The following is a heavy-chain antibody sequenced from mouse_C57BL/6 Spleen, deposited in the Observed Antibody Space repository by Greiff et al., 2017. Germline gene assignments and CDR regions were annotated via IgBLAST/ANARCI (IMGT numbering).Heavy chain of an antibody. V-gene: IGHV1-53*01. CDR1: GYTFTSYW. CDR3: ASPLYYYGSSYRAWFAY. D-gene: IGHD1-1*01. CDR2: INPSNGGT. Sequence: QVQLKQPGTELVKPGASVKLSCKASGYTFTSYWMHWVKQRPGQGLEWIGNINPSNGGTNYNEKFKSKATLTVDKSSSTAYMQLSSLTSEDSAVYYCASPLYYYGSSYRAWFAYWGQGTLVTVSA. J-gene: IGHJ3*01.